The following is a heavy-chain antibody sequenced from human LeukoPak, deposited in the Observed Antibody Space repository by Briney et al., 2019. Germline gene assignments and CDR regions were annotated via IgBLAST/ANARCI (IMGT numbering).Heavy chain of an antibody. CDR3: ARRGHYYESSGTWFDP. CDR2: IYSSGST. J-gene: IGHJ5*02. D-gene: IGHD3-22*01. V-gene: IGHV4-59*08. CDR1: GGSIRGYY. Sequence: ASETLSLTCNVSGGSIRGYYWSWIRQPPGKGLEWIGYIYSSGSTNYNPSLKSRVTMSVDTSKNQFSLRLSSVTAADTAVYYCARRGHYYESSGTWFDPWGQGILVTVSS.